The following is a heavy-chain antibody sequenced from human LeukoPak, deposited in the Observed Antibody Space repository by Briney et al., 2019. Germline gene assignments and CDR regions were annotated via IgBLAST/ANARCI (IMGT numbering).Heavy chain of an antibody. V-gene: IGHV3-49*04. J-gene: IGHJ4*02. CDR1: GFTFGDYA. D-gene: IGHD3-10*01. CDR2: IRSKADGGTT. Sequence: GGSLRLSCTASGFTFGDYAMSWVRQAPGKGLEWVGFIRSKADGGTTDYAAPVKGRFTISRDDSKNTLYLQMNSLKTEDTAVYYCTTALGKVRGVSRDYWGQGTLVTVSS. CDR3: TTALGKVRGVSRDY.